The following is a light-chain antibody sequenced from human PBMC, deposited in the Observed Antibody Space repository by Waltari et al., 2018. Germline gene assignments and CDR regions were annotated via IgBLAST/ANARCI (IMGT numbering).Light chain of an antibody. CDR3: CSYAGSTFV. CDR1: SSNVGSYKL. V-gene: IGLV2-23*02. Sequence: QSALTQPASVSGSPGQSITISCSGSSSNVGSYKLVSWYQQNPGKAPKLMIYEVDKRAAGVPGRCSGSQSDSTASLTISGRQAEDEAVYYCCSYAGSTFVFGGGNQLTVL. CDR2: EVD. J-gene: IGLJ7*01.